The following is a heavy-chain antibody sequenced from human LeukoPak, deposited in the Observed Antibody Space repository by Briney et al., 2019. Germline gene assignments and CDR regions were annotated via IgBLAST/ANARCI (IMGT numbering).Heavy chain of an antibody. CDR2: ISSSGSTI. CDR3: ARVRMTTVTVYYFDY. D-gene: IGHD4-17*01. V-gene: IGHV3-11*04. CDR1: GFTFSDYY. Sequence: GGSLRLSCAASGFTFSDYYMSWIRQAPGKGLEWVSYISSSGSTIYYADSVKGRFTISGDNAKNSLYLQMNSLRAEDTAVYYCARVRMTTVTVYYFDYWGQGTLVTVSS. J-gene: IGHJ4*02.